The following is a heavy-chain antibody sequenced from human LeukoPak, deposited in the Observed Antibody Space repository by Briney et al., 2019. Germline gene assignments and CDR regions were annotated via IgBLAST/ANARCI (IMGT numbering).Heavy chain of an antibody. CDR3: ARTAGYYYYMDV. CDR1: GGSFSGYY. J-gene: IGHJ6*03. CDR2: INHSGST. V-gene: IGHV4-34*01. Sequence: SETLSLTCAVYGGSFSGYYWSWIRQPPGKGLEWIGEINHSGSTNYNPSLKSRVTISVDTSKNQFSLKLTSLTAADTAVYYCARTAGYYYYMDVWGKGTTVTVSS.